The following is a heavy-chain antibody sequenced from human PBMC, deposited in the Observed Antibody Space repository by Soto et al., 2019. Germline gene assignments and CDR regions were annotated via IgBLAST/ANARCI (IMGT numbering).Heavy chain of an antibody. D-gene: IGHD4-4*01. Sequence: SETLSLTCTVSGGSISSYYWSCIRQPPGKGLEWIGYIYYSGSTNYNPSLKSRVTISVDTSKNQFSLKLSSVTAADTAVYYCASNTVTKDYDWFDPWGQGTLVTVSS. CDR3: ASNTVTKDYDWFDP. J-gene: IGHJ5*02. CDR1: GGSISSYY. CDR2: IYYSGST. V-gene: IGHV4-59*01.